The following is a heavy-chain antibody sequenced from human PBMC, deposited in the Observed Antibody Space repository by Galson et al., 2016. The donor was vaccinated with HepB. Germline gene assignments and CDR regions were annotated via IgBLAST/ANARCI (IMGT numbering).Heavy chain of an antibody. Sequence: SLRLSCAGSGFIFSHYWMSWVRQTPEKGLEWVAYINEHGSGIFYVDSVKGRFTISRDNSKNTMYLQMNSLRAEDTALYYCARGLQPWVVGDIDYWGQGSLVTVSS. CDR2: INEHGSGI. CDR1: GFIFSHYW. CDR3: ARGLQPWVVGDIDY. D-gene: IGHD6-19*01. J-gene: IGHJ4*02. V-gene: IGHV3-7*04.